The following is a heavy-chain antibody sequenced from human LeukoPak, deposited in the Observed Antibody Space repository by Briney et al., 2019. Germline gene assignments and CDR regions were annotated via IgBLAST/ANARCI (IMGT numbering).Heavy chain of an antibody. D-gene: IGHD3-22*01. J-gene: IGHJ4*02. V-gene: IGHV4-4*02. CDR1: GGSISSSNW. Sequence: SETLSLTCAVSGGSISSSNWWSWVRQPPGKGLEWIGEIYHSGSTNYNPSLKSRVTISVDTSKNQFSLKLSSVTAADTAVYYCARWYYYDSSGGDYWGQGTLVTVSS. CDR2: IYHSGST. CDR3: ARWYYYDSSGGDY.